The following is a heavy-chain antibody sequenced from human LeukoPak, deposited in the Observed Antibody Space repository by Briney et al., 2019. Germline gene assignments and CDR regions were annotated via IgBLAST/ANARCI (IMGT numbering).Heavy chain of an antibody. CDR2: ISSSGATR. D-gene: IGHD3-22*01. V-gene: IGHV3-48*03. CDR1: GFTFSSYE. J-gene: IGHJ4*02. CDR3: ANSRYDSSGYYGIIGY. Sequence: GGSLRLSCAASGFTFSSYEMNWVRQAPGKGLEWVSYISSSGATRYYADSVKGRFTISRDNAKNSLYLQMNSLRAEDTAVYYCANSRYDSSGYYGIIGYWGQGTLVTVSS.